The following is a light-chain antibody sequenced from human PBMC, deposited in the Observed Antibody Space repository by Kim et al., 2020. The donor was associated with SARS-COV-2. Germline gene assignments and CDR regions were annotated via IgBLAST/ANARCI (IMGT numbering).Light chain of an antibody. CDR1: NIGSKS. CDR3: QVWGSSSDHPL. Sequence: SYELTQPPSVSVAPGKTARITCGGHNIGSKSVHWYQQKPGQAPVLVTYYDSDRPSGLPERFSGPNSGNTATLTISRVEARDEADHSCQVWGSSSDHPLFG. J-gene: IGLJ3*02. CDR2: YDS. V-gene: IGLV3-21*01.